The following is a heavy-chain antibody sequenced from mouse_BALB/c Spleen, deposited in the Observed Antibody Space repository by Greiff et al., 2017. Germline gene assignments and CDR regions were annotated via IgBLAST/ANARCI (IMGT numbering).Heavy chain of an antibody. V-gene: IGHV2-2*02. J-gene: IGHJ3*01. CDR2: IWSGGST. CDR1: GFSLTSYG. CDR3: APALPRKGTWFAY. D-gene: IGHD5-5*01. Sequence: QVQLQQSGPGLVQPSQSLSITCTVSGFSLTSYGVHWVRQSPGKGLEWLGVIWSGGSTDYNAAFISRLSISKDNSKSQVFFKMNSLQANDTAIYYCAPALPRKGTWFAYWGQGTLVTVSA.